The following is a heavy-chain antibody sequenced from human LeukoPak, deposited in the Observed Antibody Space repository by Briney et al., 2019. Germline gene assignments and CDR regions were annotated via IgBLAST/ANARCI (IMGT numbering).Heavy chain of an antibody. J-gene: IGHJ6*02. CDR3: ARDSHYDFWSGKHSYYGLDV. CDR2: MPTNGNI. D-gene: IGHD3-3*01. Sequence: SETLSLTCSVSGGSITGFYWSWIRQSAGKRLEWIGHMPTNGNIIYNPSLKSRVTMSIDTSKNQFSLKLTSATAADTAVYYCARDSHYDFWSGKHSYYGLDVWGQGTSVTVSS. V-gene: IGHV4-4*07. CDR1: GGSITGFY.